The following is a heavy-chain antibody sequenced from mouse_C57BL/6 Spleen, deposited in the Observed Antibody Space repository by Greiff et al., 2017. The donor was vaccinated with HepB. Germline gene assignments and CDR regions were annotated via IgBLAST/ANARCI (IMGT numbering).Heavy chain of an antibody. J-gene: IGHJ3*01. Sequence: VKLMESGPELVKPGASVKISCKASGYAFSSSWMNWVKQRPGKGLEWIGRIYPGDGDTNYNGKFKGKATLTADKSSSTAYMQLSSLTSEDSAVYFCARSNWDVGFAYWGQGTLVTVSA. V-gene: IGHV1-82*01. CDR2: IYPGDGDT. CDR1: GYAFSSSW. D-gene: IGHD4-1*01. CDR3: ARSNWDVGFAY.